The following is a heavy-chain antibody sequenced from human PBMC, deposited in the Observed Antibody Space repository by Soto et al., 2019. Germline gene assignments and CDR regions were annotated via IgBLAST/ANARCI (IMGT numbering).Heavy chain of an antibody. D-gene: IGHD2-2*02. CDR3: ARRVGYCSSTSCYTRYYGMDV. J-gene: IGHJ6*02. CDR1: GGSISSSSYY. Sequence: LSLTFTVSGGSISSSSYYWGWIRQPPGKGLEWIGSIYYSGSTYYNPSLKSRVTISVDTSKNQFSLKLSSVTAADTAVYYCARRVGYCSSTSCYTRYYGMDVWGQGTTVTVSS. V-gene: IGHV4-39*01. CDR2: IYYSGST.